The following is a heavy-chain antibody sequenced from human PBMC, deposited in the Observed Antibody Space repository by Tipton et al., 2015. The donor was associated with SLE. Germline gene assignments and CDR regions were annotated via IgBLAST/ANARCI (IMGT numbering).Heavy chain of an antibody. V-gene: IGHV4-38-2*01. D-gene: IGHD6-13*01. Sequence: TLSLTCSVSGDSINNDYSWGWIRQPPGKGLEWIGTIYNPGSTYYNPSLKSRVTISVDTSKNQFSLKLSSVTAADTAVYYCARSAGYGSSWAHFDYWGQGTLVTVSS. J-gene: IGHJ4*02. CDR1: GDSINNDYS. CDR2: IYNPGST. CDR3: ARSAGYGSSWAHFDY.